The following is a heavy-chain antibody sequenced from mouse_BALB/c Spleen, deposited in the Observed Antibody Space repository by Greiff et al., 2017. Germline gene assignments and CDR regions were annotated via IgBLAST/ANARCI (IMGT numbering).Heavy chain of an antibody. J-gene: IGHJ3*01. CDR3: ARPYRYYSWFAY. Sequence: EVKLVESGGGLVQPGGSRKLSCAASGFTFSSFGMHWVRQAPEKGLEWVAYISSGSSTIYYADTVKGRFTISRDNPKNTLFLQMTSLRSEDTAMYYCARPYRYYSWFAYWGQGTLVTVSA. D-gene: IGHD2-14*01. V-gene: IGHV5-17*02. CDR1: GFTFSSFG. CDR2: ISSGSSTI.